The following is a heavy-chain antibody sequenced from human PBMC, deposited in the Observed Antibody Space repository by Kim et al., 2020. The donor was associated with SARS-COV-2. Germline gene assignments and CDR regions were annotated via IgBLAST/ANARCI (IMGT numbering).Heavy chain of an antibody. CDR3: ARLDYSNLDY. Sequence: SVTPSLKIRVPLSVDTSKNQFSLKLCSVTAADTAVYYCARLDYSNLDYWGQGTLVTVSS. J-gene: IGHJ4*02. V-gene: IGHV4-39*01. D-gene: IGHD4-4*01.